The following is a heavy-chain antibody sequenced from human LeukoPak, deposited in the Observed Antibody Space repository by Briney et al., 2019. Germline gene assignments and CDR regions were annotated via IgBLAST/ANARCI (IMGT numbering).Heavy chain of an antibody. CDR2: IWYDGSNK. J-gene: IGHJ4*02. CDR3: ARCRYSSSSTSKFDY. D-gene: IGHD6-6*01. CDR1: GFTFSSYA. Sequence: GGSLRLSCAASGFTFSSYAMSWVRQAPGKGLEWVAVIWYDGSNKYYADSVKGRFTISRDNSKNTLYLQMNSLRAEDTAVYYCARCRYSSSSTSKFDYWGQGTLVTVSS. V-gene: IGHV3-33*08.